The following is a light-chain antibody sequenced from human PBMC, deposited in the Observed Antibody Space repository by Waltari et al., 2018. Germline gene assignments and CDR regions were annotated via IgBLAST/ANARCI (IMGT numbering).Light chain of an antibody. CDR1: SSDVGGYNY. CDR2: EVK. V-gene: IGLV2-8*01. CDR3: SSYAGSNNPVV. J-gene: IGLJ2*01. Sequence: QSALTQPPSASGSPGQSVTISCTGTSSDVGGYNYVSWYQQHPGKAPKLMTYEVKKRPSGGPVRFSGSKSGNTASLTVSGLQAEDEADYYCSSYAGSNNPVVFGGGTKLTVL.